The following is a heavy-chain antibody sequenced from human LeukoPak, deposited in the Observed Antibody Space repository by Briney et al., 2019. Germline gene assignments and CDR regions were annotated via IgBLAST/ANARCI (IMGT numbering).Heavy chain of an antibody. Sequence: SETLSLTCIVSGGSINSYYWTWIRQAPGKGLEWIGNILYSGSTSYNPSLKSRVTLSVDTSKNQFYLKLNSVTAADTAVYHCARDSRAGFDYWGQGTLVTVSS. J-gene: IGHJ4*02. D-gene: IGHD6-13*01. CDR3: ARDSRAGFDY. V-gene: IGHV4-59*01. CDR1: GGSINSYY. CDR2: ILYSGST.